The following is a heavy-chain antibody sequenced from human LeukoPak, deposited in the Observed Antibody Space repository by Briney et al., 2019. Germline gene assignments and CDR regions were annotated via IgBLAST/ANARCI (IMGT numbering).Heavy chain of an antibody. CDR2: IDTAGSTT. V-gene: IGHV3-74*01. Sequence: WGALRLSCAASGVTFNRFWMHWVCQPPRKGLGWDSRIDTAGSTTTYADSVKSRFTISRDNAKNMVYLQINSLRVEDTAVYYCATLNSFGNDYWGQGVLVTVSS. D-gene: IGHD5-18*01. CDR1: GVTFNRFW. J-gene: IGHJ4*02. CDR3: ATLNSFGNDY.